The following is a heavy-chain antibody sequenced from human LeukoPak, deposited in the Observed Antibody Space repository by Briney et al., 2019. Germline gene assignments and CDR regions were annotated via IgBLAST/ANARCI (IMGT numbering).Heavy chain of an antibody. CDR2: IYYSGST. D-gene: IGHD1-26*01. CDR3: ARHVGYSGSYYFDY. Sequence: SETLSLTCTVSGGSLSSYYWSWIRQPPGKGLEWIGYIYYSGSTNYNPSLKSRVTISVDTSKNQFSLKLSSVTAADTAVYYCARHVGYSGSYYFDYWGQGTLVTVSS. J-gene: IGHJ4*02. V-gene: IGHV4-59*08. CDR1: GGSLSSYY.